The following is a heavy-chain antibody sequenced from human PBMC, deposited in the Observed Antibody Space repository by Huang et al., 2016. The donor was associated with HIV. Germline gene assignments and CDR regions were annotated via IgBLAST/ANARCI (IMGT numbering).Heavy chain of an antibody. CDR3: ARQDSGDAFDI. Sequence: QLQLQESGSGLVKPSQTLSLTCAVSGGSIRSGGYSWSWIRQPPGRGLEWIGYIYHSGTTYYHPSLKSRVTISVDRSKNQFSLKLSSVTAADTAVYYCARQDSGDAFDIWGQGTMVTVSS. D-gene: IGHD2-15*01. CDR1: GGSIRSGGYS. V-gene: IGHV4-30-2*01. J-gene: IGHJ3*02. CDR2: IYHSGTT.